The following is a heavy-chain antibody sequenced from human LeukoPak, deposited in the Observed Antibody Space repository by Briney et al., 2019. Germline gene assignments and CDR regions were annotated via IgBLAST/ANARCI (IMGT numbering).Heavy chain of an antibody. CDR1: GHTFTGYY. V-gene: IGHV1-2*02. D-gene: IGHD6-13*01. CDR2: INANSGDT. Sequence: ASVKVSCKASGHTFTGYYMHWVRQAPGQGLEWMGWINANSGDTNYAQKFQGRVTMTRDTSISTAYMELSRLRSDDTAVYYCAREGIAAAGPTRDDAFDIWGQGTMVTVSS. J-gene: IGHJ3*02. CDR3: AREGIAAAGPTRDDAFDI.